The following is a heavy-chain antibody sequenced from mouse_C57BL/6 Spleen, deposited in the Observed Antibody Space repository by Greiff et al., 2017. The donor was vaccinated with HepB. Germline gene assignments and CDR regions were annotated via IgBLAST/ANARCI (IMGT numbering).Heavy chain of an antibody. Sequence: QVQLQQSGAELVRPGASVTLSCKASGYTFTDYEMHWVKQTPVHGLEWIGAIDPETGGTAYNQKFKGKAILTADKSSSTAYMELRSLTSEDSAVYYCTRDRYGSASCAMDYWGQGTSVTVSS. CDR1: GYTFTDYE. CDR3: TRDRYGSASCAMDY. V-gene: IGHV1-15*01. J-gene: IGHJ4*01. CDR2: IDPETGGT. D-gene: IGHD1-1*01.